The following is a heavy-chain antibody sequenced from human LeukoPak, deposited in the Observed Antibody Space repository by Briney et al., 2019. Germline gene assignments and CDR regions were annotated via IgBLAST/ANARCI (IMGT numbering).Heavy chain of an antibody. CDR2: IYYSGTT. J-gene: IGHJ6*02. CDR1: GGSISTYY. D-gene: IGHD4-17*01. CDR3: AREDPQTTVPEGLDV. Sequence: PSETLSLTCTVSGGSISTYYWSWIRQPPGKGLEWIGYIYYSGTTNYNPSLKSRVSISVDTSKNQFSLKLSSVTAADTAVYYCAREDPQTTVPEGLDVWGQGTTVTVSS. V-gene: IGHV4-59*01.